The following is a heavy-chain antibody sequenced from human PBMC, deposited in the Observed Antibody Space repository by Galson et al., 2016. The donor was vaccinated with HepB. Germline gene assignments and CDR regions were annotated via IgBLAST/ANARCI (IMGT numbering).Heavy chain of an antibody. CDR1: GGSISSYY. V-gene: IGHV4-59*01. CDR2: IYYSGST. CDR3: ARARYSSGLYNWFDP. Sequence: QVQLQESGPGLVKPSETLSLTCTVSGGSISSYYWNWIRQPPGKGLEWIGYIYYSGSTNYNPPLKSLGTISVDTSKNQFSLKLSAVTAADTAVYYCARARYSSGLYNWFDPWGQGTLVTVSS. J-gene: IGHJ5*02. D-gene: IGHD6-19*01.